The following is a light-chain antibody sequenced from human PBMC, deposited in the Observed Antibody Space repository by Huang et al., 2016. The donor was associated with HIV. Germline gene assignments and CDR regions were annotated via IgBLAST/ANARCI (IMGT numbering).Light chain of an antibody. CDR3: QQYNTYST. CDR1: QSLSSW. J-gene: IGKJ1*01. CDR2: KAS. V-gene: IGKV1-5*03. Sequence: DIEMTQSPSTLSASVGDRVIITCRASQSLSSWLAWYQQKPGKAPKLLIYKASNLESGVPSRVNGSGSGTEFTLTISSLQPDDFATYYCQQYNTYSTFGQGTKVEMK.